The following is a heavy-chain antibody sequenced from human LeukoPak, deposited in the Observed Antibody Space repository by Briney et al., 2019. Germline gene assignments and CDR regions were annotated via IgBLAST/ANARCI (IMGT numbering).Heavy chain of an antibody. D-gene: IGHD2-21*01. CDR2: IIPIFGTA. Sequence: SVKVSCKASGYTFTSYYMHWVRQAPGQGLEWMGGIIPIFGTANYAQKFQGRVTITADESTSTAYMELSSLRSEDTAVYYCARASYCGGDCPLGAFDIWGQGTMVTVSS. V-gene: IGHV1-69*13. CDR3: ARASYCGGDCPLGAFDI. J-gene: IGHJ3*02. CDR1: GYTFTSYY.